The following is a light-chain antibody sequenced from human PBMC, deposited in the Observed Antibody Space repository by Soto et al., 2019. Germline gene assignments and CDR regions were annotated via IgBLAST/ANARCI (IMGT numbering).Light chain of an antibody. CDR2: DAS. J-gene: IGKJ1*01. Sequence: EIVVTQSPATLSLSPGERATLSCGASQSISSSLAWYQQKPGQAPRLLIYDASTRATGFPARFSGSGSGTDFTLTIGSLEPEDFAVYYCQQRSEWPRTFGQGTKVEIK. CDR1: QSISSS. CDR3: QQRSEWPRT. V-gene: IGKV3-11*01.